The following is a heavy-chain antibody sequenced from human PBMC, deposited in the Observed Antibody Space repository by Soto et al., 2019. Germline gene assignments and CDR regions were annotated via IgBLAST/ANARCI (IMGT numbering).Heavy chain of an antibody. Sequence: EVQLLESGGGLVQPGGSLRLSCGASGFTFSTSAMSWVRQAPGKGLEWVSTISDSGSTYYADSVKGRFTISRDNSKNTLYLQMNSLRAEDTAVFYCAKVWGEDVYCSRTSCLYYFPHWGQGTLVTVSS. D-gene: IGHD2-2*01. CDR3: AKVWGEDVYCSRTSCLYYFPH. CDR1: GFTFSTSA. V-gene: IGHV3-23*01. J-gene: IGHJ4*02. CDR2: ISDSGST.